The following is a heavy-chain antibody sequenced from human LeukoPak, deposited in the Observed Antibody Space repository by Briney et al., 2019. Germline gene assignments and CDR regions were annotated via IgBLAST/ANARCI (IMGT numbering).Heavy chain of an antibody. Sequence: PGGSLTLSCSASGFTFYDYAMHWVRQVPGKGLVWVSGISWNSGRIGYADSVKGRFTISRDNAKNSLYLQMNSLRAEDTALYYCAKDWAATVRGTDYWGQGTLVTVSS. D-gene: IGHD4-17*01. CDR1: GFTFYDYA. CDR2: ISWNSGRI. V-gene: IGHV3-9*01. J-gene: IGHJ4*02. CDR3: AKDWAATVRGTDY.